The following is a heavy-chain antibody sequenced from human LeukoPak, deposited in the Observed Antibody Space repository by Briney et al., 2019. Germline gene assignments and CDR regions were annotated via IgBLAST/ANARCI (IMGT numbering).Heavy chain of an antibody. J-gene: IGHJ4*02. CDR2: ISGSGGST. D-gene: IGHD5-12*01. V-gene: IGHV3-23*01. Sequence: GGSLRLSCAASGFTFSSYAMSWVRQAPGKGLEWVSAISGSGGSTYYADSVKGRFTISRDNSKNTLYLQMNSLRAEDTAVYYCARGGMWVIVSGYDPNFDYWGQGTLVTVSS. CDR1: GFTFSSYA. CDR3: ARGGMWVIVSGYDPNFDY.